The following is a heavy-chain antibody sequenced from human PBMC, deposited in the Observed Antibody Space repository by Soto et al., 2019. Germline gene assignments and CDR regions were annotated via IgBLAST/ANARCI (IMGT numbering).Heavy chain of an antibody. CDR1: GFTFSSYA. D-gene: IGHD3-16*02. V-gene: IGHV3-23*01. Sequence: EVQLLESGGGLVQPGGSLRLSCAASGFTFSSYAMSWVRQAPGKGLEWVSGISGSGGSTYYADSVKGRFTISRDNAKNSLYLQMNSLRAEDTAVYYCARAGDYDYVWGSYRIDDAFDIWGQGTMVTVSS. CDR2: ISGSGGST. CDR3: ARAGDYDYVWGSYRIDDAFDI. J-gene: IGHJ3*02.